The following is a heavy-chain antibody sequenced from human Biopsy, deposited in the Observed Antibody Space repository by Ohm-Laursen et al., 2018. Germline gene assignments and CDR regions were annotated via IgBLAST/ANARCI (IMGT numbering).Heavy chain of an antibody. CDR1: GGSIGGGEYY. Sequence: TLSLTCPVSGGSIGGGEYYWNWIRQHPGKGLEWIGLISYSGTTFYSPSLESLLTISIDTSKNHFSLNLRSVTAADTAVYYCARGVPHYDGSGFPLAGYWYFDLWGRGTLVTVSS. V-gene: IGHV4-31*01. CDR2: ISYSGTT. CDR3: ARGVPHYDGSGFPLAGYWYFDL. J-gene: IGHJ2*01. D-gene: IGHD3-22*01.